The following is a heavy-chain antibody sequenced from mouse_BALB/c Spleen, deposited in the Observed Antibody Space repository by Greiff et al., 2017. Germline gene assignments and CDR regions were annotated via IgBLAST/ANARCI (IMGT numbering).Heavy chain of an antibody. D-gene: IGHD2-4*01. V-gene: IGHV1-63*02. CDR3: ARSGYDYDGGYAMDY. Sequence: VQLQQSGAELVRPGTSVKISCKASGYTFTNYWLGWVKQRPGHGLEWIGDIYPGGGYTNYNEKFKGKATLTADTSSSTAYMQLSSLTSEDSAVYFCARSGYDYDGGYAMDYWGQGTSVTVSS. J-gene: IGHJ4*01. CDR2: IYPGGGYT. CDR1: GYTFTNYW.